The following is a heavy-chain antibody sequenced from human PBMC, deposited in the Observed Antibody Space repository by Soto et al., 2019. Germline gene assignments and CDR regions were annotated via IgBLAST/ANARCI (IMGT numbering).Heavy chain of an antibody. CDR2: IYYSEST. Sequence: PSETLSLTCTVSGGSIISYYWSWIRQPPGKGLEWIGYIYYSESTNYNPSLKSRVTISVDTSKNQFSLKLSSVTAADTAVYYCSAYDGDTRPGDSWGQGTLVTVSS. V-gene: IGHV4-59*12. CDR1: GGSIISYY. J-gene: IGHJ4*02. D-gene: IGHD4-17*01. CDR3: SAYDGDTRPGDS.